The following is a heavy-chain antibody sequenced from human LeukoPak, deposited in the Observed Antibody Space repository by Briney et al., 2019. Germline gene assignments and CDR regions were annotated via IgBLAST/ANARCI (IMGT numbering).Heavy chain of an antibody. V-gene: IGHV4-39*01. CDR3: ARHWKGDYGNYERPLDC. J-gene: IGHJ4*02. Sequence: PSETLSLTCTVSGGSITSGTYYWGWIRQPPGKGLEWIGSIFDSGSTYYNRSLKSRVTIDIDTPKTQFSLRLSSVTAADAAVYYCARHWKGDYGNYERPLDCWGQGTLVTVSS. D-gene: IGHD4-11*01. CDR2: IFDSGST. CDR1: GGSITSGTYY.